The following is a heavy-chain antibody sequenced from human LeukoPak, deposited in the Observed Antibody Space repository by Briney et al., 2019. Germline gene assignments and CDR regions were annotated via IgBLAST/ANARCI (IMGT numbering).Heavy chain of an antibody. V-gene: IGHV4-59*08. CDR1: GVSISNYY. CDR2: IHFSGNT. D-gene: IGHD2-15*01. CDR3: ARHDPGWRGAFDI. J-gene: IGHJ3*02. Sequence: PSETLSLTCSASGVSISNYYWSWIRQPPGKALEWVGYIHFSGNTDHNPSLKSRVTISVDTSKNQYSLKLTSVTAADTAVYYCARHDPGWRGAFDIWGQGTLVTVSS.